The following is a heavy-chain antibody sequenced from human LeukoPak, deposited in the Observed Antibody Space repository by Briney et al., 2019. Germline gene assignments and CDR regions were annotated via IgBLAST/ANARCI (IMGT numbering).Heavy chain of an antibody. CDR2: INHHGSDK. Sequence: GGSLRLSCAASGFAFSIYRMSWVRQAPGKGLEWVANINHHGSDKWYVDSVKGRFTIARDNTDNSLSLQMNSLRVEDTAVYYCARSDSIGSVDYWGQGTLITVSS. J-gene: IGHJ4*02. V-gene: IGHV3-7*01. CDR3: ARSDSIGSVDY. CDR1: GFAFSIYR. D-gene: IGHD2-21*01.